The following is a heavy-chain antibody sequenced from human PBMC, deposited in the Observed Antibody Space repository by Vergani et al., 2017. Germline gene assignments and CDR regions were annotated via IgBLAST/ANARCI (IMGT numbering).Heavy chain of an antibody. V-gene: IGHV3-15*01. Sequence: EVQLVESGGGLVKPGGSLRLSCAASGFPFSNAWMSWVRQAPGKGLEWVGRIKSKTDGGTTDYAAPVKGRFTISRDDSKNTLYLQMNSLKTEDTAVYYCTTAPQYYYDSSGYSRPFDYWGQGTLVTVSS. CDR3: TTAPQYYYDSSGYSRPFDY. J-gene: IGHJ4*02. CDR1: GFPFSNAW. CDR2: IKSKTDGGTT. D-gene: IGHD3-22*01.